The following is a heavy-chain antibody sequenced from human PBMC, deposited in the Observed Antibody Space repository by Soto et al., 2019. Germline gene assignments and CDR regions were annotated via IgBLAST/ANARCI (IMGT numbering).Heavy chain of an antibody. D-gene: IGHD3-3*01. J-gene: IGHJ5*02. CDR1: GYTFSNYA. V-gene: IGHV1-3*05. CDR2: INAGNGDT. Sequence: QVQLVQSGAEEKKPGASVKVSCKASGYTFSNYAMNWVRQAPGQRLEWMGWINAGNGDTKYSQKFQDRVTITRDTSATTAYMELSSLISEDTAVYYCVRGWEWMPWGQGTLVTVSS. CDR3: VRGWEWMP.